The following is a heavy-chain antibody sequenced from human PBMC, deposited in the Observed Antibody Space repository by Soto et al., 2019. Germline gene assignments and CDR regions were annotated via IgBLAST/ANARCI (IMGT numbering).Heavy chain of an antibody. CDR1: GFTFDDYA. Sequence: GGSLRLSCAASGFTFDDYAMHWVRQAPGKGLEWVSGISWNSGSIGYADSVKGRFTISRDNAKNSLYLQMNSLRAEDTALYYCAKDIRVDSSPTGYWRQGTLVTVSS. CDR2: ISWNSGSI. J-gene: IGHJ4*02. D-gene: IGHD6-19*01. V-gene: IGHV3-9*01. CDR3: AKDIRVDSSPTGY.